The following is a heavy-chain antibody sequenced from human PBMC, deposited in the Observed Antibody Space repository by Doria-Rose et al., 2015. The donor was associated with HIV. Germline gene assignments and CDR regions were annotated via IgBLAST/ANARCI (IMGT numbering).Heavy chain of an antibody. D-gene: IGHD1-1*01. J-gene: IGHJ6*02. CDR1: GGSFSGYY. Sequence: QVQLQQWDAGLVKPSETLSLTCAVFGGSFSGYYWSWIRQPPGKGLEWIGEINHSGSTIYKTSLKSRVTVSLDTSKIVFALKLSCVPAADTAVYYCARGLLRGGWNDVDYYYGMDVWGQGTTVTVSS. V-gene: IGHV4-34*01. CDR2: INHSGST. CDR3: ARGLLRGGWNDVDYYYGMDV.